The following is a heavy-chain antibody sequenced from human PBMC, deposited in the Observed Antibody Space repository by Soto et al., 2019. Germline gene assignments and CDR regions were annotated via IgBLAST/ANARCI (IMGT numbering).Heavy chain of an antibody. J-gene: IGHJ4*02. D-gene: IGHD1-1*01. CDR2: IKQDGSED. Sequence: EVHLVASGGGLVQPGGTLRLSCATSGFTFRSYLMTWVRQAPGKGLEWVASIKQDGSEDHYVDSVKGRFTISRDNAENSLYLQMNSLNVDDTSVYYCARDPRRRFDYWGPGTLVTVSS. V-gene: IGHV3-7*03. CDR3: ARDPRRRFDY. CDR1: GFTFRSYL.